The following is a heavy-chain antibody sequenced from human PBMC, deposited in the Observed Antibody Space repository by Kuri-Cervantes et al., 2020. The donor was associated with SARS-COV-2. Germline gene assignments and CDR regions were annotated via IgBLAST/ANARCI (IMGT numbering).Heavy chain of an antibody. CDR3: AKDDEDSGIYGDAFDI. Sequence: GESLKISCAASGLTFSSYSMNWVRQAPGKGLEWVSYISSSSSSTIYYADSVKGRFTVSRDNSKNTLYPQMNSLRAEDTAVYYCAKDDEDSGIYGDAFDIWGQGTMVTVSS. J-gene: IGHJ3*02. V-gene: IGHV3-48*01. CDR1: GLTFSSYS. D-gene: IGHD1-26*01. CDR2: ISSSSSSTI.